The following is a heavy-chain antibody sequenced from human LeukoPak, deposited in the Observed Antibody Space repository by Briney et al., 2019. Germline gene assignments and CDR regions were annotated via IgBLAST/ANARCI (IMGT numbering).Heavy chain of an antibody. CDR3: TREGGYGPYFDY. D-gene: IGHD5-12*01. CDR1: GFTFGEYA. Sequence: GGSLRLSCTASGFTFGEYAMSWVRQAPGKGLEWVGFIRSKAYGGTTEYAASVKGRFTISRDDSKSIAYLQMNSLKSEDTAVYYCTREGGYGPYFDYWGQGTLVTVSS. CDR2: IRSKAYGGTT. V-gene: IGHV3-49*04. J-gene: IGHJ4*02.